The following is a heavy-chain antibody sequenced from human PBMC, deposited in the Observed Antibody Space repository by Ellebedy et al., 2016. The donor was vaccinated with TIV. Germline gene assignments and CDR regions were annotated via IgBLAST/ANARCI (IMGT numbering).Heavy chain of an antibody. D-gene: IGHD3-10*01. J-gene: IGHJ3*01. CDR2: ISYDGSNK. CDR1: GFTFSNYT. V-gene: IGHV3-30*04. Sequence: GESLKISCAASGFTFSNYTMHWVRQAPGKELEWVAVISYDGSNKYYADSVKGRFTISRDNSKETLYLQMNSLRGEDSAVYSCARAGSYWIDGAFDVWGQGTKVTVSS. CDR3: ARAGSYWIDGAFDV.